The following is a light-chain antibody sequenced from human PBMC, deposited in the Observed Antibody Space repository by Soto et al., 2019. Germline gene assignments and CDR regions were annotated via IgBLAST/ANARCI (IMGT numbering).Light chain of an antibody. CDR2: GAS. CDR1: QSVSSSY. Sequence: ENVLTQSPGTLSLYQGERATLSCRASQSVSSSYLAWYQQKPGQAPRLLIFGASNRANGIPDRFSGSGSGTDFTLTISRLEPEDFAVFYCQQYGSSPLTFGGGTNVDIK. V-gene: IGKV3-20*01. J-gene: IGKJ4*01. CDR3: QQYGSSPLT.